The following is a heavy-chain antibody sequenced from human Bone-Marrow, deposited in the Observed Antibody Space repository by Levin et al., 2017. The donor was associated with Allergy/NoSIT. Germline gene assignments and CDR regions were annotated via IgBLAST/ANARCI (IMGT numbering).Heavy chain of an antibody. D-gene: IGHD3-22*01. CDR2: ISGSGGIT. J-gene: IGHJ6*02. CDR3: AKDRDSSSARAYGLDV. CDR1: GFTFSTYA. Sequence: GESLKISCAASGFTFSTYAMTWVRQAPGKGLEWICSISGSGGITYYGDSVKGRVTISRDNSRDTLYLQMSSLRAEDTAVYFCAKDRDSSSARAYGLDVWGQGTTVTVSS. V-gene: IGHV3-23*02.